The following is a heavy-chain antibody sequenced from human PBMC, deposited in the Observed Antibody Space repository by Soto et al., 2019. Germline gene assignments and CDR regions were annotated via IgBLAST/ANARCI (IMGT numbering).Heavy chain of an antibody. CDR2: IHPSGST. CDR1: GESFSGYY. J-gene: IGHJ4*02. V-gene: IGHV4-34*01. CDR3: ARGPRSGGNNWYRVQYFFDY. Sequence: SETLSLTCAVYGESFSGYYWNWVRQPPQKGLEWIAEIHPSGSTNYNPSLKSRLTISVDTSKNQVSLNLTSVTAADTAVYYCARGPRSGGNNWYRVQYFFDYWGQGTLVTSPQ. D-gene: IGHD6-13*01.